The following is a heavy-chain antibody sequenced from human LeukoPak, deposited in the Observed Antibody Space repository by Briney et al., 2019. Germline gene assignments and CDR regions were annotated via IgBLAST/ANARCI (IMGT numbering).Heavy chain of an antibody. D-gene: IGHD2-21*01. J-gene: IGHJ5*02. CDR3: ARARIEITIIVDWFDP. V-gene: IGHV3-66*02. Sequence: GGSLRLSCAASGFTVSNSYMSWVRQAPGKGLEWVSVIYSGGGTYYTDSVKGRFTISRDNSKNTLYLQMNSLRVEDTAVYYCARARIEITIIVDWFDPWGQGTLVTVSS. CDR2: IYSGGGT. CDR1: GFTVSNSY.